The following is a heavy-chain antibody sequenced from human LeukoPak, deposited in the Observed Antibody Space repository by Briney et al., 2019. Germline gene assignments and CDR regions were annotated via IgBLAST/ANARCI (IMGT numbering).Heavy chain of an antibody. D-gene: IGHD1-26*01. J-gene: IGHJ4*02. CDR2: INPSGGST. V-gene: IGHV1-46*01. CDR3: ARLPQWELLGGDY. CDR1: GYTFTSYY. Sequence: ASVTVSCKASGYTFTSYYMHWVRQAPGQGLEWMGIINPSGGSTSYAQKFQGRVTMTRDTSTSKVYMELSSLRSEDTAVYYCARLPQWELLGGDYWGQGTLVTVSS.